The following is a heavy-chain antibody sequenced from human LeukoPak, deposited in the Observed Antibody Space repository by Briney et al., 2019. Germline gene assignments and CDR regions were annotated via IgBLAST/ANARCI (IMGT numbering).Heavy chain of an antibody. Sequence: RGSLRLSCAASGFTISTYGMTWVRQAPGKGLEWVANTNQDGSERPYVDSVKGRFTISRDNAKTSLYLPMNSLSAEDTSVYYCARVGFYDSARYDPDYWGQGTLVAVSS. CDR2: TNQDGSER. J-gene: IGHJ4*02. CDR3: ARVGFYDSARYDPDY. D-gene: IGHD3-22*01. CDR1: GFTISTYG. V-gene: IGHV3-7*01.